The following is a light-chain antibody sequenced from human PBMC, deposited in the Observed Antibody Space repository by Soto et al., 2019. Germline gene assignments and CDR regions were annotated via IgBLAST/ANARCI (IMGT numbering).Light chain of an antibody. J-gene: IGLJ1*01. CDR1: SSDVGGYNY. V-gene: IGLV2-14*01. CDR3: SSYTSSSTLD. CDR2: DVS. Sequence: QSALTQPASVSGSPGQSITISCTGTSSDVGGYNYVSWYQQHPGKAPKLMIYDVSNRPSGVSNRFSGSKSGNTASLTISGLQAEYEADYYCSSYTSSSTLDFGTGTKLTVL.